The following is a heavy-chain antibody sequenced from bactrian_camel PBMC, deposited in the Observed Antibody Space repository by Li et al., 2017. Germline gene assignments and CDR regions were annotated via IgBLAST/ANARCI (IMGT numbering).Heavy chain of an antibody. Sequence: HVQLVESGGGLVQPGGSLRLSCAASGFTFNNYGMNWVREAPRKGLEWVSDIYSDGSKTGYAASVQGRFTISRDNAKNTVYLQMNNLQPEDTATYYCAEGRGSRGEHCYSLNYWGQGTQVTVS. CDR2: IYSDGSKT. CDR3: AEGRGSRGEHCYSLNY. D-gene: IGHD6*01. CDR1: GFTFNNYG. V-gene: IGHV3S6*01. J-gene: IGHJ4*01.